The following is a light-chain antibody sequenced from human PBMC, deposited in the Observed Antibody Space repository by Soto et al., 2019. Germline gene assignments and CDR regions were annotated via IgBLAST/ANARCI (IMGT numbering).Light chain of an antibody. Sequence: QSALTQPASVSGSPGQSITISCTGTSSDVGGYNYISWYQQYPGKAPKLMIYDVTNRPSGVSNRFSGSKSGNTASLTISGLQTEDEADYYCSSYTSSRTPYVVFGGGTKVTVL. CDR2: DVT. J-gene: IGLJ2*01. V-gene: IGLV2-14*01. CDR1: SSDVGGYNY. CDR3: SSYTSSRTPYVV.